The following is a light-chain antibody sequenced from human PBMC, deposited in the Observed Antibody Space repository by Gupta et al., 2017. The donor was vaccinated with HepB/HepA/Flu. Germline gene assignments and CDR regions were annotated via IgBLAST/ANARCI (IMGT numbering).Light chain of an antibody. Sequence: QSALPQPASVSGSPGQSITISCTGTSSDVGGYNYVSWYQQHPGQAPKLMIYDVSNRPSGVSNRFSGSKSGTTASLTISGPQAEEEADYYCSSYTSSSNPVVFGGGTKLTVL. CDR3: SSYTSSSNPVV. V-gene: IGLV2-14*01. J-gene: IGLJ2*01. CDR1: SSDVGGYNY. CDR2: DVS.